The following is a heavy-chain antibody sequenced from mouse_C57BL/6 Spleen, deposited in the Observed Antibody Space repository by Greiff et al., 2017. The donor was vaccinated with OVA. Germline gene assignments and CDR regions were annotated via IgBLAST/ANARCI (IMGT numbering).Heavy chain of an antibody. J-gene: IGHJ1*03. D-gene: IGHD4-1*01. CDR2: ISSGSSTI. CDR1: GFTFSDYG. V-gene: IGHV5-17*01. CDR3: AREGWDGYFDV. Sequence: VQLKESGGGLVKPGGSLKLSCAASGFTFSDYGMHWVRQAPEKGLEWVAYISSGSSTIYYADTVKGRFTISRDNAKNTLCLQMTSLRSEDTAMYYCAREGWDGYFDVWGTGTTVTVSS.